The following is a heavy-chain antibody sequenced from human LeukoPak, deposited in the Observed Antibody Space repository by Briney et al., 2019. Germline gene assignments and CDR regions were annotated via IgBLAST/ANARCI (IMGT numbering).Heavy chain of an antibody. Sequence: GASVKVSCKASGFTFTSSAMQWVRQARGQRLEWIGWIVVGSGNTNYAQKFQERVTITRGMSTSTAYMELSSLRSEDTAVYYCAADQGSGWYVWGQGTLVTVSS. V-gene: IGHV1-58*02. J-gene: IGHJ4*02. CDR2: IVVGSGNT. CDR3: AADQGSGWYV. D-gene: IGHD6-19*01. CDR1: GFTFTSSA.